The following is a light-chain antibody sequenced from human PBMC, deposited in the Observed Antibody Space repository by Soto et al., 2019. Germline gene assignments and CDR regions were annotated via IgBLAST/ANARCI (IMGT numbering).Light chain of an antibody. CDR2: GAS. V-gene: IGKV3-15*01. CDR3: QQYGDWPPET. Sequence: EVVLTQSPATLSVSPGDRATLSCRASQSVSRNLAWYQQKPGHAPRLLIYGASTRPTCVPARFSGSGSATEFTLSISSLQSEDVAVYYCQQYGDWPPETFGQGTKLEI. J-gene: IGKJ2*01. CDR1: QSVSRN.